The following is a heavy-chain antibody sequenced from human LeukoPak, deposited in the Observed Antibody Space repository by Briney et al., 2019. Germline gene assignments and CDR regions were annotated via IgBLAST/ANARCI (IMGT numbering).Heavy chain of an antibody. CDR2: IYPRDSDT. D-gene: IGHD3-10*01. CDR1: GYAFTHQW. V-gene: IGHV5-51*01. Sequence: GESLKISCKASGYAFTHQWIGWVRQMSGSGLEWMGIIYPRDSDTIYSPSFQGHVTISADTSINTAYLEWSSLEASDTAIYYCARHSDVIGAIWGQGTLVTVSS. CDR3: ARHSDVIGAI. J-gene: IGHJ4*02.